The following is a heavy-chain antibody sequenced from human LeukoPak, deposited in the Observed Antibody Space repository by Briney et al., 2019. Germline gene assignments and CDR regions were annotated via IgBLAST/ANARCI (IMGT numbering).Heavy chain of an antibody. CDR1: GFTFDDYG. V-gene: IGHV3-20*04. J-gene: IGHJ4*02. D-gene: IGHD1-26*01. Sequence: PGGSLRLSCAASGFTFDDYGMSWVRQAPGKGLEWVSGINWNGGSTGYADSVKGRFTISRDNAKNSLYLQMNSLRAEDTALYYCAKDMYSRSGSYLAAFDYWGQGTLVTVSS. CDR2: INWNGGST. CDR3: AKDMYSRSGSYLAAFDY.